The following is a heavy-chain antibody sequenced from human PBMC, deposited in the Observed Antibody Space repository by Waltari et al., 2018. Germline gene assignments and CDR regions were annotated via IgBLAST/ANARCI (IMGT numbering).Heavy chain of an antibody. Sequence: EVQLVESGGGLVYPGGSLSLSCRAPGFTFSAHWMSWVRQAPGKGLEWVASINLYGSQIYYEDSVKARFTISRHNAENSLFLQMTSLSAEDAAVYYCAGLRGESTIYVYWGQGTLVSVSS. D-gene: IGHD3-3*01. V-gene: IGHV3-7*01. CDR3: AGLRGESTIYVY. CDR2: INLYGSQI. CDR1: GFTFSAHW. J-gene: IGHJ4*02.